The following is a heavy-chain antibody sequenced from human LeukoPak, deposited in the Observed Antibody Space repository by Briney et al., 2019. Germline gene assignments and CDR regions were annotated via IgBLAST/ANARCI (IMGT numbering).Heavy chain of an antibody. V-gene: IGHV5-51*01. D-gene: IGHD1-26*01. CDR1: GYTFTSYY. CDR2: IYPGDSDT. CDR3: ARQLVGANSPDY. Sequence: GASVKVSCKAFGYTFTSYYMHWVRQAPGQGLEWMGIIYPGDSDTRYSPSFQGQVTISADKSISTAYLQWSSLKASDTAMYYCARQLVGANSPDYWGQGTLVTVSS. J-gene: IGHJ4*02.